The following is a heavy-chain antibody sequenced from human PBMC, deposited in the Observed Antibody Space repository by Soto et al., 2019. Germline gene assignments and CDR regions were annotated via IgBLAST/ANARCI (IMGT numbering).Heavy chain of an antibody. Sequence: QITLNESGPTQVKPRQTLTLTCTFSGFSLTTSGVSVGWTRQSPGKAPEWLALIYWDDDKRYSSSLKSRLTLTKDTSKNQVVLTMADLDPADTATYYCAHRVLRTVFGVVTTTAIYFDFWGQGTPAAVSS. CDR1: GFSLTTSGVS. V-gene: IGHV2-5*02. J-gene: IGHJ4*02. CDR3: AHRVLRTVFGVVTTTAIYFDF. D-gene: IGHD3-3*01. CDR2: IYWDDDK.